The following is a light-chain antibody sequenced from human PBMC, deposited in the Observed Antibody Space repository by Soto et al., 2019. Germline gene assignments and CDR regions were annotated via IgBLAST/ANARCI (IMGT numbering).Light chain of an antibody. V-gene: IGLV1-40*01. CDR2: GNS. Sequence: QSVLTQPPSVSGAPGQRVTISCTGSSSNIGAGYDVHWYQQLPGTAPKLLIYGNSNRPSGVPDRFSGSKSGTSAFLAITGLRAEDEADYYCQSYDSSLSGHVVFGGGTKLTVL. J-gene: IGLJ2*01. CDR3: QSYDSSLSGHVV. CDR1: SSNIGAGYD.